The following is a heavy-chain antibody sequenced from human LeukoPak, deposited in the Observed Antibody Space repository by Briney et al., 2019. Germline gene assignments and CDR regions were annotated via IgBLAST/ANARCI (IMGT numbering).Heavy chain of an antibody. CDR3: VRLRRNSDTSGFYYYYDY. CDR2: ISVRRNYI. Sequence: KPGGSLRLSCAASGYTFSSYSINWVRQAPGKGLEWVTSISVRRNYIYYADSVRGRFSISRDDARDSLYLQMNSLRAEDTAVYYCVRLRRNSDTSGFYYYYDYWGQGTLVTVSS. CDR1: GYTFSSYS. D-gene: IGHD3-22*01. V-gene: IGHV3-21*01. J-gene: IGHJ4*02.